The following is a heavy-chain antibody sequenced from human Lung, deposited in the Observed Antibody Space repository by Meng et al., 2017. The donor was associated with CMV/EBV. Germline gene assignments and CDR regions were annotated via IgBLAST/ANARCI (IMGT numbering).Heavy chain of an antibody. D-gene: IGHD2-2*01. CDR3: ARDLGYCSSTSCYYYYGMDV. CDR1: GCSFSSYY. Sequence: SXTLSLXCTVSGCSFSSYYWSWIRQPPGKGLEWIGYIYYSGSTNYNPSLKSRVTISVDTSKNQFSLKLSSVTAADTAVYYCARDLGYCSSTSCYYYYGMDVWXQGTTVTVSS. V-gene: IGHV4-59*01. CDR2: IYYSGST. J-gene: IGHJ6*02.